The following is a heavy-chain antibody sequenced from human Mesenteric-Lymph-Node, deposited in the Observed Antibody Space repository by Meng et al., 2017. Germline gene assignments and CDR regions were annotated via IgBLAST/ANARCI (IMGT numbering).Heavy chain of an antibody. V-gene: IGHV4-31*03. J-gene: IGHJ5*02. Sequence: QVQLQESGPGLVKPSQTLSLTCTVSGGSVSSGGYYWTWIRQHPGKGLEWFGHIYYSGSTFYNPSLKRRVIISIDTSKNQFSLRLSSVTAADTAVYYCARDRKHYGERGWFDPWGQGTLVTVSS. D-gene: IGHD4-17*01. CDR2: IYYSGST. CDR3: ARDRKHYGERGWFDP. CDR1: GGSVSSGGYY.